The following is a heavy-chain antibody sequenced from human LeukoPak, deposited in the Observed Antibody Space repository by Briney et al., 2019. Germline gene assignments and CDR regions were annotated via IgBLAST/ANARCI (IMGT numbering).Heavy chain of an antibody. CDR2: INHSGNT. CDR1: GGSFSGYY. Sequence: SETLSLTCAVYGGSFSGYYWSWIRQPPGKGLEWIGEINHSGNTNYNPSLKSRVTISVDTSKNQFSLKLSSVTAADTAVYYCARGNYYGSGSYYKTLYYYYGMDVWGQGTTVTVSS. J-gene: IGHJ6*02. CDR3: ARGNYYGSGSYYKTLYYYYGMDV. D-gene: IGHD3-10*01. V-gene: IGHV4-34*01.